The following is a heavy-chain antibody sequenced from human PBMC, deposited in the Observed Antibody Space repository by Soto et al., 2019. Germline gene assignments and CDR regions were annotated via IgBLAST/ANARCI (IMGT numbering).Heavy chain of an antibody. V-gene: IGHV4-39*01. Sequence: PSETLSLTCTVSGGSISSSSYYWGWIRQPPGRGLEWIGSIYYSGSTYYNPSLKSRVTISVDTSKNQFSLKLSSVTAADTAVYYCARKARNFDYWGQGTLVTVSS. CDR3: ARKARNFDY. CDR2: IYYSGST. J-gene: IGHJ4*02. D-gene: IGHD6-6*01. CDR1: GGSISSSSYY.